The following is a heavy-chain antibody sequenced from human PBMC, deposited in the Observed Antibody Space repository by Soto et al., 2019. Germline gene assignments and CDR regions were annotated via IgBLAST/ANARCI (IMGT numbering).Heavy chain of an antibody. Sequence: SETLSLTCTVSGGSISSYYWSWIRQPAGKGLEWIGRIYTSGSTNYNPSLKSRVTMSVDTSKNQFSLKLSSVTAADTAVYFCARIPVDTYMTYWFDPWGQGTLVTVSS. V-gene: IGHV4-4*07. D-gene: IGHD5-18*01. CDR1: GGSISSYY. J-gene: IGHJ5*01. CDR3: ARIPVDTYMTYWFDP. CDR2: IYTSGST.